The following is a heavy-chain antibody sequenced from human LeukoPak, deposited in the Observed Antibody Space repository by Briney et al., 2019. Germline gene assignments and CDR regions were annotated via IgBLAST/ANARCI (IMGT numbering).Heavy chain of an antibody. V-gene: IGHV4-61*02. CDR2: IYTIGST. CDR3: ASGKYYYDESVSVNRASRTALNI. J-gene: IGHJ3*02. CDR1: GGSISSRIYY. D-gene: IGHD3-22*01. Sequence: PSETLSLTCSVSGGSISSRIYYWSWIRQPGGKGLEWIGRIYTIGSTNYNPSLKSRVTISMDTSKNQFSLKLNSVTAADTAVYYCASGKYYYDESVSVNRASRTALNIWAQGTMVIVSS.